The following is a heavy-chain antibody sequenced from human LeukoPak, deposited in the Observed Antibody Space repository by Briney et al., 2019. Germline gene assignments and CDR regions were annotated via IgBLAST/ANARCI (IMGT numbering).Heavy chain of an antibody. J-gene: IGHJ3*02. CDR2: IYYSGST. V-gene: IGHV4-59*01. Sequence: SETLSLTCTVSGGSISSYYWSWIRQPPGKGLEWIGYIYYSGSTNYNPSLESRVTISVDTSKNQFSLKLSSVTAADTAVYYCARARGIAAAGTGHDAFDIWGQGTMVTVSS. CDR1: GGSISSYY. D-gene: IGHD6-13*01. CDR3: ARARGIAAAGTGHDAFDI.